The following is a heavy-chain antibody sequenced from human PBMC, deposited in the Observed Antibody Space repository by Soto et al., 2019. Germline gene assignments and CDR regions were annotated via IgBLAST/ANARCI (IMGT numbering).Heavy chain of an antibody. CDR3: AKAFGTYYFDY. CDR1: GFTFSSYA. Sequence: GGSLRLSCVGSGFTFSSYAMRWVRQAPGKGLEWVSAIGSSGVNTYYADSVKGRFTISRDNSKNTVYLQMNSLRAEDTAVYYCAKAFGTYYFDYWGQGTVVTVSS. V-gene: IGHV3-23*01. CDR2: IGSSGVNT. J-gene: IGHJ4*01. D-gene: IGHD3-10*01.